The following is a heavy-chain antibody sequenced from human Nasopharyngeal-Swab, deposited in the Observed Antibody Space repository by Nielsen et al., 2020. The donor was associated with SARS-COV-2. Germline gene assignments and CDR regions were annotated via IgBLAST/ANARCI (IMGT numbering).Heavy chain of an antibody. Sequence: ASLMVSCKAAGQSFADFYIHWVRQAAGQGLVWMGWINTKTGVTNYEQKFQGRVTMTWDTSISTAYTELSRLKSDDTAVYYCARHFGVVISHYYFYGMHVWGQGTLVTVSS. J-gene: IGHJ6*02. CDR1: GQSFADFY. CDR3: ARHFGVVISHYYFYGMHV. D-gene: IGHD3-3*01. V-gene: IGHV1-2*02. CDR2: INTKTGVT.